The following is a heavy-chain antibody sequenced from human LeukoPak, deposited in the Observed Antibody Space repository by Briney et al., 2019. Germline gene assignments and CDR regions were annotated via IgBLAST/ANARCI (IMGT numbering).Heavy chain of an antibody. Sequence: SGTLSLTCAVSGGSISSSNWWSWVRQPPGKGLEWIGEIYHSGSTNHNPSLKSRVTISVDKSKNQFSLKLSSVTAADTAVYYCASASIAVAGTYYFDYWGRGTLVTVSS. J-gene: IGHJ4*02. CDR1: GGSISSSNW. V-gene: IGHV4-4*02. CDR3: ASASIAVAGTYYFDY. D-gene: IGHD6-19*01. CDR2: IYHSGST.